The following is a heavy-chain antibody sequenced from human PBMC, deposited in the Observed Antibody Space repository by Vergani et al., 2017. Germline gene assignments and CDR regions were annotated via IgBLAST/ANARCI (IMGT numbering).Heavy chain of an antibody. J-gene: IGHJ4*02. CDR2: ISGSGGST. CDR3: ASRPPDYDFWSGYSQPFDY. V-gene: IGHV3-23*01. Sequence: EVQLLESGGGLVQPGGSLRLSCAASGFTFSSYAMSWVRQAPGKGLEWVSAISGSGGSTYYADSVKGRFTISRDNSKNTLYLQMNSLRAEDTAVYYCASRPPDYDFWSGYSQPFDYWGQGTLVTVSS. CDR1: GFTFSSYA. D-gene: IGHD3-3*01.